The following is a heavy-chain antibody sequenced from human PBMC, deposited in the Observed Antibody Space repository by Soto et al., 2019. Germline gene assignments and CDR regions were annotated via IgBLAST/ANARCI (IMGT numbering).Heavy chain of an antibody. CDR1: GFTFSSYA. Sequence: PGGSLRLSCVASGFTFSSYAMHWVRQAPGKGLEWVAVISYDGSNKYYADSAKGRFTISRDNSKNTLYLQMNSLRAEDTAVYYCAGRRPGGSGPFDIWGLGTMVTVSS. V-gene: IGHV3-30-3*01. CDR3: AGRRPGGSGPFDI. D-gene: IGHD2-15*01. J-gene: IGHJ3*02. CDR2: ISYDGSNK.